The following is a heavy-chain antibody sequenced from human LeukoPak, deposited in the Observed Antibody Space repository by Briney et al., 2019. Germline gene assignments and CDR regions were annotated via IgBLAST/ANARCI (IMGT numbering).Heavy chain of an antibody. Sequence: GGSLRLSCAASEFTFSSHSMNWVRQAPGKGLEWVSYISSSSSTIYYADSVKGRFTISRDNAKNSLYLQMNSLRAEDTAVYYCARVGVRFDYWGQGTLVTVSS. V-gene: IGHV3-48*01. D-gene: IGHD3-16*02. CDR3: ARVGVRFDY. CDR1: EFTFSSHS. J-gene: IGHJ4*02. CDR2: ISSSSSTI.